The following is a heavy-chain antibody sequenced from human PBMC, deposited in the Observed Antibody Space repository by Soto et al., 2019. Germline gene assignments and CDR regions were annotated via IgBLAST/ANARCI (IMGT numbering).Heavy chain of an antibody. CDR1: GGSISGDYY. D-gene: IGHD2-15*01. CDR3: PRAGARWPGYFDS. Sequence: SETLSLTCSVSGGSISGDYYWSWIRQSPEEGLEWIGYIYYSGSSYSNPALQRRLSMSLKTSKNQFSLKLRSVTAADTAVYYCPRAGARWPGYFDSWGQGALVTVSS. J-gene: IGHJ4*02. CDR2: IYYSGSS. V-gene: IGHV4-30-4*08.